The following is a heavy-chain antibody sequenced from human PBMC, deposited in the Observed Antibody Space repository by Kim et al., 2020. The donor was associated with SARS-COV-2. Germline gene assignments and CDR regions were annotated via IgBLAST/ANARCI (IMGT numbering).Heavy chain of an antibody. V-gene: IGHV3-21*01. J-gene: IGHJ4*02. D-gene: IGHD3-10*01. Sequence: ADAGRGTFTISRENAKNSLYLQMNSLRAEDTAVYYCARDQMVQGADFDYWGQGTLVTVSS. CDR3: ARDQMVQGADFDY.